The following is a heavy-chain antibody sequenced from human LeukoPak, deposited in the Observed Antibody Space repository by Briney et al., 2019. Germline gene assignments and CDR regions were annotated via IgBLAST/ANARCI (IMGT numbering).Heavy chain of an antibody. Sequence: GGSLRLSCAASGFTFSTYWMSWVSQAPGKGLEWVVNIKQDGSEKYYVDSVKGRFTISRDNAKNSLFLQMNSLRAEDTAVYYCARVRCSSNSCFPDYWGQGTLVTVSS. V-gene: IGHV3-7*01. J-gene: IGHJ4*02. CDR2: IKQDGSEK. D-gene: IGHD2-2*01. CDR1: GFTFSTYW. CDR3: ARVRCSSNSCFPDY.